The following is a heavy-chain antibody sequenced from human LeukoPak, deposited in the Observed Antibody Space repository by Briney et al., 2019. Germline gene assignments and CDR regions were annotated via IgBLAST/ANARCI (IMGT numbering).Heavy chain of an antibody. CDR1: GGSISSYY. D-gene: IGHD4-17*01. CDR2: IYTSGST. V-gene: IGHV4-4*07. J-gene: IGHJ4*02. Sequence: SETLSLTCTVSGGSISSYYWSWIRQPAGKGLEWIGRIYTSGSTSYNPSLKSRVTLSVDTSKNQFSLKLRSVTAADTAVYYCARGVLTVTTILTYYFDHWGQGTPVTVSS. CDR3: ARGVLTVTTILTYYFDH.